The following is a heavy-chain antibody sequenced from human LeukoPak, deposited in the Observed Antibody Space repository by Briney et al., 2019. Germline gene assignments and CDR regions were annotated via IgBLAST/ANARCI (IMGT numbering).Heavy chain of an antibody. CDR3: ASGYSPWYFDY. Sequence: ASVKVSCKASGYTFTSYYMHWVRPAPGQGHEWMGIINPSGGSTSYAQKFQGRVTMTRDTSTSTVYMELSSLRSEDTAVYYCASGYSPWYFDYWGQGTLVTVSS. CDR2: INPSGGST. CDR1: GYTFTSYY. V-gene: IGHV1-46*01. D-gene: IGHD3-22*01. J-gene: IGHJ4*02.